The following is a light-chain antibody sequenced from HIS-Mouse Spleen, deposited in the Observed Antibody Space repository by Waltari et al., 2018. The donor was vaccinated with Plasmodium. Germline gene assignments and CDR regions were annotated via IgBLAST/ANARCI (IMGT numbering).Light chain of an antibody. Sequence: QSALTQPRSVSGSPGQSVTISCTGTSSDVGGYNYVSWYQQHPGKAPQLMMYDVSKRPAWGPDRFSGSRSGNTASLTISGLQAEDEADYYCCSYAGSYTWVFGGGTKLTVL. CDR3: CSYAGSYTWV. V-gene: IGLV2-11*01. CDR2: DVS. CDR1: SSDVGGYNY. J-gene: IGLJ2*01.